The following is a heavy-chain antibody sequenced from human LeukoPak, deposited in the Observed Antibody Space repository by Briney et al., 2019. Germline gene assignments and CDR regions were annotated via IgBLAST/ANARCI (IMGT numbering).Heavy chain of an antibody. Sequence: PGGSLRLSCSASGFTFNSYPVHWVRQAPGKGLEYVSGISRNGGSTYYADSVKGRFTISRDNSKNTLYLQMSSLRAEDTAVYYCVKESGFMVAPNSAFDIWGQGTMVTVPS. D-gene: IGHD4/OR15-4a*01. CDR1: GFTFNSYP. CDR3: VKESGFMVAPNSAFDI. CDR2: ISRNGGST. J-gene: IGHJ3*02. V-gene: IGHV3-64D*06.